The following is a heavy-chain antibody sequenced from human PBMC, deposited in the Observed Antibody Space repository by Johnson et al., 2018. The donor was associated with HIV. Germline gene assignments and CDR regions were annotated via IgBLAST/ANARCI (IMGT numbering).Heavy chain of an antibody. Sequence: QVQLVESGGGVVQPGRSLRLSCAASGFTFGSYAMHWVRQAPGKGLEWVAGISYDGSNTYYADSVKGRFTISRDNSKNTLYLQMNSLRAEDTAVYYCARRAATFDAFDIWGQGTMVTVS. CDR3: ARRAATFDAFDI. CDR2: ISYDGSNT. CDR1: GFTFGSYA. D-gene: IGHD6-13*01. V-gene: IGHV3-30*04. J-gene: IGHJ3*02.